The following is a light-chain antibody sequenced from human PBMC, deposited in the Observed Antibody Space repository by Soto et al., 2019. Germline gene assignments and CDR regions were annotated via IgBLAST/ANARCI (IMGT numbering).Light chain of an antibody. Sequence: DIQLTQSPSFLSASVGDRVTITCRASQGISSYLAWYQQKPGKAPKLLIFAASTLQSGVPSRFSGSGSGTEFTLTISSLQAEDFATYYCQQLNSYPITCGQGTRLEIK. CDR2: AAS. V-gene: IGKV1-9*01. J-gene: IGKJ5*01. CDR1: QGISSY. CDR3: QQLNSYPIT.